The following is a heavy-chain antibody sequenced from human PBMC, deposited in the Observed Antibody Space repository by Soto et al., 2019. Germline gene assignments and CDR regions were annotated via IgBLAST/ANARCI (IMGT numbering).Heavy chain of an antibody. Sequence: SETLSLTCTVSGGSISSSSYYWGWIRQPPGKGLEWIGSIYYSGSTYYNPSLKSRVPISVDTSKNQFSLKLSSVTAADTAVYYCARHPRIAVAGDFDYWGQGTLVTVSS. CDR3: ARHPRIAVAGDFDY. V-gene: IGHV4-39*01. D-gene: IGHD6-19*01. CDR1: GGSISSSSYY. CDR2: IYYSGST. J-gene: IGHJ4*02.